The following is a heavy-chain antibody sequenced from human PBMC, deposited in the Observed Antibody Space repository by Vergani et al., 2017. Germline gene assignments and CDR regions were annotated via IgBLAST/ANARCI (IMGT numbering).Heavy chain of an antibody. Sequence: QLQLQESGPGLVKPSETLSLTCTVSGGSISSSSYYWGWIRQPPGKGLEWIGSIYYSGSTYYNPSLKSRVTISVDTSKNQFSLKLSSVTAADTAVYYCAKDQSGSGYYYEVHYGMDVWGQGTTVTVSS. J-gene: IGHJ6*02. V-gene: IGHV4-39*02. D-gene: IGHD3-22*01. CDR1: GGSISSSSYY. CDR3: AKDQSGSGYYYEVHYGMDV. CDR2: IYYSGST.